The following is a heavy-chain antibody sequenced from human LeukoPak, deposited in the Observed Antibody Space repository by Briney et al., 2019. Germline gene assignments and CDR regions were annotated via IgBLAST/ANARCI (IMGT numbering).Heavy chain of an antibody. V-gene: IGHV1-18*01. CDR3: ARDGGYYDSSAYHNY. CDR2: ISAYNGDT. CDR1: GYTFTSYG. J-gene: IGHJ4*02. Sequence: ASVKVSCKASGYTFTSYGISWVRQAPGQGLEWLGWISAYNGDTIQGRVTMTTDTSTTTAYMELRSLRSDDTAVYYCARDGGYYDSSAYHNYWGQGTLVTVSS. D-gene: IGHD3-22*01.